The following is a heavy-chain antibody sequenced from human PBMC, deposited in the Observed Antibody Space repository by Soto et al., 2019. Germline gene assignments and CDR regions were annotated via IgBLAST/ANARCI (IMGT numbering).Heavy chain of an antibody. CDR1: GFTFSSYA. CDR2: ISGSGGST. J-gene: IGHJ5*02. V-gene: IGHV3-23*01. D-gene: IGHD6-13*01. Sequence: PGGSLRLSCAASGFTFSSYAMSWVRQAPGKGLEWVSAISGSGGSTYYADSVKGRFTISRDNSKNTLYLQMNSLGAEDTAVYYCAKHAGKQQLVKNWFDPWGQGTLVTVSS. CDR3: AKHAGKQQLVKNWFDP.